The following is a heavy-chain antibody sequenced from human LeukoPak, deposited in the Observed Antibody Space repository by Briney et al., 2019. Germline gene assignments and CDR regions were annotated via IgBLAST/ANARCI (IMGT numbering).Heavy chain of an antibody. D-gene: IGHD2-15*01. CDR1: GGSISSSSYY. CDR2: IYYSGST. CDR3: ARVADCSVDSNCYHFADWFDP. Sequence: SETLSLTCTVSGGSISSSSYYWGWIRQPPGKGLEWIGSIYYSGSTYYNPSLKSRVTISVDTSKNQFSLKLSSVTATDTAVYYCARVADCSVDSNCYHFADWFDPWGQGTLVTVSS. V-gene: IGHV4-39*07. J-gene: IGHJ5*02.